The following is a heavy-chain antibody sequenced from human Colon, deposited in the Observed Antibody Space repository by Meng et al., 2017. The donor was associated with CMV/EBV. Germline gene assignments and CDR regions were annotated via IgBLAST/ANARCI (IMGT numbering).Heavy chain of an antibody. CDR3: AHKSLPAAFFDY. D-gene: IGHD2-2*01. V-gene: IGHV2-5*02. J-gene: IGHJ4*02. CDR2: IYWDDDK. Sequence: QMTSNASGPTLVKPTQTLTLHCTFSGLSLNTYEVGVGWFRQPPGKAPEWLALIYWDDDKRYRSSLGNRLTLTHDASKNQVVLTMTDMDPVDTATYYCAHKSLPAAFFDYWSQGTLVTVSS. CDR1: GLSLNTYEVG.